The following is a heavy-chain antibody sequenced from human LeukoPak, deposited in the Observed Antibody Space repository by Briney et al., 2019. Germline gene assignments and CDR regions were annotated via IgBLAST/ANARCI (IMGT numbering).Heavy chain of an antibody. D-gene: IGHD3/OR15-3a*01. CDR2: ISSSSSTI. Sequence: PGGSLRLSCAASGFTFSTYSMNWVRQAPGKGLEWVSYISSSSSTIYYADSVKGRFTISRDNAKNSLYLQMNSLRAEDTAAYYCARGPRAGLDRFDYWGQGTLVTVSS. V-gene: IGHV3-48*01. J-gene: IGHJ4*02. CDR1: GFTFSTYS. CDR3: ARGPRAGLDRFDY.